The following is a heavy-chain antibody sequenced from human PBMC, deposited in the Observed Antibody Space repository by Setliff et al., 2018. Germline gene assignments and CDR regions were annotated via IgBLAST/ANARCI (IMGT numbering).Heavy chain of an antibody. Sequence: HPGGSLRLSCAASGFTFSSYWMSWVRQAPGKGLEWVANIKQDGSEKYYVDSVKGRFTISRDSSKNTLYLQMSSLRAEDTAVYYCVKTHWDTWIRGAFDIWGQGTMVTVSS. V-gene: IGHV3-7*01. J-gene: IGHJ3*02. CDR3: VKTHWDTWIRGAFDI. CDR2: IKQDGSEK. CDR1: GFTFSSYW. D-gene: IGHD3-10*01.